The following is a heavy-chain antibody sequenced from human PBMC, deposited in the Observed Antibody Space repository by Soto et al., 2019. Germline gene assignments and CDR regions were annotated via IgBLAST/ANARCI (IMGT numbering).Heavy chain of an antibody. J-gene: IGHJ6*02. CDR3: ARGYCSSTSCSTLGGYYYYGMDV. CDR1: GYTFTGYY. Sequence: QVQLVQSGAEVKKPGASVKVSCKASGYTFTGYYMHWVRQAPGQGLEWMGWINPNSGGTNYAQKFQGWVTMTRDTTISTAYMELSRLRSDDTVVYYCARGYCSSTSCSTLGGYYYYGMDVWGQGTTVTVSS. CDR2: INPNSGGT. V-gene: IGHV1-2*04. D-gene: IGHD2-2*01.